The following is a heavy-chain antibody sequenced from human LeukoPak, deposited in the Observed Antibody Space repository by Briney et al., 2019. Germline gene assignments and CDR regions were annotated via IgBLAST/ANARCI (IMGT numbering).Heavy chain of an antibody. D-gene: IGHD3-22*01. CDR2: ISGSGGST. V-gene: IGHV3-23*01. J-gene: IGHJ4*02. CDR3: AKGGRLLQAIDY. CDR1: GFTFDDYA. Sequence: GGSLRLSCAASGFTFDDYAMHWVRQAPGKGLEWVSAISGSGGSTYYADSVKGRFTISRDNSKNTLYLQMNSLRAEDTTVYYCAKGGRLLQAIDYWGQGTLVTVSS.